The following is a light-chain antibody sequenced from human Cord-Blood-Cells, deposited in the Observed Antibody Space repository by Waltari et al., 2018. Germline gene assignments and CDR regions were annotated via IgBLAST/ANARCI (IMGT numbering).Light chain of an antibody. Sequence: EIVLTQSPATLSLSPGERATLSCRASQSVSSYLAWYQQKPGQAPRLLIYDASNSATGIPARFSGSGSGTDFTLTISILEPEDFAVYYCQQRSNWWTFGQGTKVEIK. J-gene: IGKJ1*01. CDR2: DAS. CDR3: QQRSNWWT. V-gene: IGKV3-11*01. CDR1: QSVSSY.